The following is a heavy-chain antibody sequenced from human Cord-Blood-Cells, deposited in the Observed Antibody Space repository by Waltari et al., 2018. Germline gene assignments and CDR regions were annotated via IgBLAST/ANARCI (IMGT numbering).Heavy chain of an antibody. D-gene: IGHD6-19*01. CDR3: ARGQQWLVEGWYFDR. J-gene: IGHJ2*01. Sequence: EVQLVESGGGLIQPGGSLRLSCAASGFTVSSNYMNWVRQAPGKGFEWVSVMYSGCSTYYAGSVKGRFTICRNKSKNTLYLQRNSLRAEDTAVYYCARGQQWLVEGWYFDRWGRGTLVTVSS. CDR1: GFTVSSNY. CDR2: MYSGCST. V-gene: IGHV3-53*01.